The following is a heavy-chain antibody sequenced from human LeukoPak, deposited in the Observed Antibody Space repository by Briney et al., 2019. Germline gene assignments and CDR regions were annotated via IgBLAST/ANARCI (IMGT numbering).Heavy chain of an antibody. V-gene: IGHV1-2*02. CDR2: INPNSGST. CDR3: ARDYYGSGSYYRIDY. Sequence: RASVKVSCKASGYTFTGYYMHWVRQAPGQGLEWMGWINPNSGSTNYAQKFQGRVTMTRDTSISTAYMELSRLRSDDTAVYYCARDYYGSGSYYRIDYWGQGTLVTVSS. CDR1: GYTFTGYY. J-gene: IGHJ4*02. D-gene: IGHD3-10*01.